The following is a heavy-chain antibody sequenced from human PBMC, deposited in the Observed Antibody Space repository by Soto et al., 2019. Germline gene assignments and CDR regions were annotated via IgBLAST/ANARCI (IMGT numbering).Heavy chain of an antibody. Sequence: GGSLRLSCAASGFTFSSYAMSWVRQAPGKGLEWVSAISGSGGSTYYADSVKGRFTISRDNSKNTLYLQMNGLRAEDTAVYYCAKDTPNSSSSPSYYMDVWGKGTTVTVSS. CDR2: ISGSGGST. V-gene: IGHV3-23*01. CDR1: GFTFSSYA. J-gene: IGHJ6*03. D-gene: IGHD6-6*01. CDR3: AKDTPNSSSSPSYYMDV.